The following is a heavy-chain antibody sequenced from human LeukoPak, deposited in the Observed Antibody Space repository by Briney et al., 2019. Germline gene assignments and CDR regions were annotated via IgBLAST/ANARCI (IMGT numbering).Heavy chain of an antibody. CDR1: GFTFSSYA. CDR3: ARDGTVTAGPFDP. CDR2: ISGSGGGT. D-gene: IGHD4-11*01. Sequence: GGSLRLSCAVSGFTFSSYAMSWVRQAPGKGLEWVAAISGSGGGTDYADSVKGRFTISRDNSKNTLYLQMNSLRAEDTAVYYCARDGTVTAGPFDPWGRGTLVTVSS. J-gene: IGHJ5*02. V-gene: IGHV3-23*01.